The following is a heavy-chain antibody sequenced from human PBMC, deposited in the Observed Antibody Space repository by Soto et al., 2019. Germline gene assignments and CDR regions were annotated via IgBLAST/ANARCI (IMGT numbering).Heavy chain of an antibody. Sequence: SETLSLTCAVSGGSISSGGYSWSWIRQPPGKGLEWIGYIYHSGSTYYNPSLKSRVTISVDRSKNQFSLKLSSVTAADTAVYYCGRISSKGDYAYWGQGTLVTVSS. J-gene: IGHJ4*02. D-gene: IGHD3-16*01. CDR1: GGSISSGGYS. CDR2: IYHSGST. CDR3: GRISSKGDYAY. V-gene: IGHV4-30-2*01.